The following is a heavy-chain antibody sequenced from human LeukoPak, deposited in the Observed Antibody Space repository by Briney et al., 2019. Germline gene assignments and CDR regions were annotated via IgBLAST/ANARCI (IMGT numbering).Heavy chain of an antibody. CDR1: GFTFSTYA. J-gene: IGHJ4*02. CDR2: ISGNGGST. Sequence: GGSLRLSCAASGFTFSTYAIHWVRQAPGKGLEYVSGISGNGGSTYYANSVKGRFTISRDNSKNTLYLQMGSLRVEDMAVCYCARQAAGVVYWGQGTLVTVSS. D-gene: IGHD6-13*01. V-gene: IGHV3-64*01. CDR3: ARQAAGVVY.